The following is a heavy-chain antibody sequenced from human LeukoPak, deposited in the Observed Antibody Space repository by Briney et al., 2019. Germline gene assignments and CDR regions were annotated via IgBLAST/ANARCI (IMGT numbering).Heavy chain of an antibody. Sequence: GGSLRLSCVASGFSFSDYDMYWVRQAAGRGLEWVSALGTNGDAYYIGSVRGRFTISRENVKNSLYLQMNSLGVEDTAVYYCAREWRGIASHYHGMDVWGQGTTVTVSS. D-gene: IGHD6-6*01. V-gene: IGHV3-13*01. CDR1: GFSFSDYD. CDR2: LGTNGDA. CDR3: AREWRGIASHYHGMDV. J-gene: IGHJ6*02.